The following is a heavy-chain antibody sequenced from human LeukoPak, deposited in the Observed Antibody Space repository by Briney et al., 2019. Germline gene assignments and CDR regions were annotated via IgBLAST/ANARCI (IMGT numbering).Heavy chain of an antibody. Sequence: GGSLRLSCAASRFTFSNYCMTWVRQAPGRGLEWVGNINQDATEINYVDSVKGRFTIFRVNAENSLYLQMNSLRAEDTAIYYCARDRHINSWSNDRFDYWGQGALVTVSS. CDR1: RFTFSNYC. D-gene: IGHD6-13*01. J-gene: IGHJ4*02. CDR2: INQDATEI. V-gene: IGHV3-7*01. CDR3: ARDRHINSWSNDRFDY.